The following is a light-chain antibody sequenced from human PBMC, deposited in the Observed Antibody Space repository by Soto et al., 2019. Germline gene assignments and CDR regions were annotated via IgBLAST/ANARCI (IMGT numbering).Light chain of an antibody. Sequence: QSALTQPPSVSAAPGQKVTISCSGNSSNIGSNDVSWYQQLPGKAPKLLIYENSQRPSGIPDRFSGSKSGTSATLGITGLQPADEADYYCGTWIRRLTALCGIGTKATVL. CDR2: ENS. V-gene: IGLV1-51*02. CDR3: GTWIRRLTAL. CDR1: SSNIGSND. J-gene: IGLJ1*01.